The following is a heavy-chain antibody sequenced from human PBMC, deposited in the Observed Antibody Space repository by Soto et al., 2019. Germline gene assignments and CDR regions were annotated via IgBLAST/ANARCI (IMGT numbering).Heavy chain of an antibody. CDR1: GGSVSSGSYY. CDR2: IYYSGST. J-gene: IGHJ4*02. Sequence: SETLSLTCTVSGGSVSSGSYYWSRIRQPPGKGLEWIGYIYYSGSTNYNPSLKSRVTISVDTSKNQFSLKLSSVTAADTAVYYCARLGAARLDYWGQGTLVTVSS. V-gene: IGHV4-61*01. D-gene: IGHD6-6*01. CDR3: ARLGAARLDY.